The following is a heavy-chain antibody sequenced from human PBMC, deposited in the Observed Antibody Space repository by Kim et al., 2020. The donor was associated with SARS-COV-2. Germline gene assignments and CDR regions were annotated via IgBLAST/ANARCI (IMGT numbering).Heavy chain of an antibody. J-gene: IGHJ3*02. CDR3: ARVRVGRATGGAFDI. D-gene: IGHD3-10*01. CDR1: GFTFSSYA. V-gene: IGHV3-30-3*01. CDR2: ISYDGSNK. Sequence: GGSLRLSCAASGFTFSSYAMHWVRQAPGKGLEWVAVISYDGSNKYYADSVKGRFTISRDNSKNTLYLQMNSLRAEDTAVYYCARVRVGRATGGAFDIWGQGTMVTVSS.